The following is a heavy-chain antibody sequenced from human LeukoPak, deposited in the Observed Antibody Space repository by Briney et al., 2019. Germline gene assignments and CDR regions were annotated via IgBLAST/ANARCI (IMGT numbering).Heavy chain of an antibody. J-gene: IGHJ4*02. V-gene: IGHV1-2*02. D-gene: IGHD6-13*01. Sequence: ASVKVSCKASGYTFTGYYMHWVRQAPGQGLEWMGWINPNSGGTNYAQKFQGRATMTRDTSISTAYMELSRLRSDDTAVYYCAAYTHEYSSSWYGDYWGQGTLVTVSS. CDR3: AAYTHEYSSSWYGDY. CDR1: GYTFTGYY. CDR2: INPNSGGT.